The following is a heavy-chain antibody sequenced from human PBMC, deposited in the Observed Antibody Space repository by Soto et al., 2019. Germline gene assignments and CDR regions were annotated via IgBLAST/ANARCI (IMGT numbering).Heavy chain of an antibody. D-gene: IGHD4-17*01. CDR1: GYTFTSYG. V-gene: IGHV1-18*01. CDR2: ISAYNGNT. Sequence: QVQLVQSGAEVKKPGASVKVSCKASGYTFTSYGISWVRQDPGQGLEWMGLISAYNGNTNYAQKLQGRVTMTTDKSTSKAYMARISLRTDDTDVYYCASGDYGDSPINYWGQGTLVTVSS. J-gene: IGHJ4*02. CDR3: ASGDYGDSPINY.